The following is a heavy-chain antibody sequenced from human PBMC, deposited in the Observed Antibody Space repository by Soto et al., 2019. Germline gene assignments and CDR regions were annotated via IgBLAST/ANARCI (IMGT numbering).Heavy chain of an antibody. Sequence: PGGSLRLSCAASGFTFSSYAMSWVRQAPGKGLEWVSAISGSGGSTYYADSVKGRFTISRDNSKNTLYLQMNSLRAEDTAVYYCAKAGPPIFGVVIKHFDYWGQGTLVTVSS. J-gene: IGHJ4*02. CDR3: AKAGPPIFGVVIKHFDY. D-gene: IGHD3-3*01. V-gene: IGHV3-23*01. CDR2: ISGSGGST. CDR1: GFTFSSYA.